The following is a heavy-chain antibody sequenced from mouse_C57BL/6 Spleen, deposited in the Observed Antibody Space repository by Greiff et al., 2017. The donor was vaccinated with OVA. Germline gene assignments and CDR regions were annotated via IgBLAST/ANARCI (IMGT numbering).Heavy chain of an antibody. D-gene: IGHD2-3*01. CDR2: INPYNGGT. J-gene: IGHJ4*01. CDR3: ARSPDDAGAMDY. Sequence: VQLQQSGPVLVKPGASVKMSCKASGYTFTDYYMNWVKQSHGKSLEWIGVINPYNGGTSYNQKFKGKATLTVDKSSSTAYMELNSLTSEDSAVYYCARSPDDAGAMDYWGQGTSVTVSS. CDR1: GYTFTDYY. V-gene: IGHV1-19*01.